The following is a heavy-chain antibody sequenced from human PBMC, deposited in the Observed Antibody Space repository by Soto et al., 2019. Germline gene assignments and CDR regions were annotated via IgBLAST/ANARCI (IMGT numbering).Heavy chain of an antibody. J-gene: IGHJ6*02. D-gene: IGHD5-18*01. CDR2: IYYSGST. CDR3: AREGRTAMGGYGMDV. Sequence: SETLSLTCTVSGGSISSGGYYWSWIRQHPGKGLEWIGYIYYSGSTYYNPSLKSRVTISVDTSKNQFSLKLSSVTAADTAVYYCAREGRTAMGGYGMDVWGQGTTVTVSS. CDR1: GGSISSGGYY. V-gene: IGHV4-31*03.